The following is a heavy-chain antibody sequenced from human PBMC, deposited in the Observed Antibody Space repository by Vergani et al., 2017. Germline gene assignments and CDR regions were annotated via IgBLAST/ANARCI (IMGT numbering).Heavy chain of an antibody. CDR2: INHSGST. CDR3: ARLKGALAARRWFDP. Sequence: QVHLNEAGPGLVKPSQTLSLTCAVYGGSFSGYYWSWIRQPPGKGLVWIGEINHSGSTNYNPSLKSRVTISVDTSKNQFSLQLSSVTAADTAVYYCARLKGALAARRWFDPWGQGTLVTVSS. V-gene: IGHV4-34*09. D-gene: IGHD6-6*01. CDR1: GGSFSGYY. J-gene: IGHJ5*02.